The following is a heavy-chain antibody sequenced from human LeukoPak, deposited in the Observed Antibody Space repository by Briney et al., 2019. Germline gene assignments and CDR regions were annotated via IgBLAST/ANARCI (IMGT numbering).Heavy chain of an antibody. CDR1: GGSISSSSYY. CDR3: AREGRYRYGYNEYHSYMDI. CDR2: IYYSGNT. Sequence: SETLSLTCTVSGGSISSSSYYWGWIRQPPGKGLEWIGSIYYSGNTYYNSSLKSRVTISLDTSKNQFSLKLSSVTAAETAVYYCAREGRYRYGYNEYHSYMDIWGKGTTVTVSS. J-gene: IGHJ6*03. V-gene: IGHV4-39*07. D-gene: IGHD5-24*01.